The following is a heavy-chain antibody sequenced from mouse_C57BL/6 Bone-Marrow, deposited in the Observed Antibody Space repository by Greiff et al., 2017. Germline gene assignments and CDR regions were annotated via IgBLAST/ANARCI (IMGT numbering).Heavy chain of an antibody. CDR1: GFSLTGYG. CDR2: IWSGGST. J-gene: IGHJ3*01. D-gene: IGHD2-3*01. Sequence: VQLMESGPGLVQPSPSLSISCTASGFSLTGYGVHWVRQSPGKGLEWLGVIWSGGSTDYNAAFISRLSISKDNSTSQVFFKMNSLQADDTAIYYCARPMTLSYWGQGTPVTVSA. V-gene: IGHV2-2*01. CDR3: ARPMTLSY.